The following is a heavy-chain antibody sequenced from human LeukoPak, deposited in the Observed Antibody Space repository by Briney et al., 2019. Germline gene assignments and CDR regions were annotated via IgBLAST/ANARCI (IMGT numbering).Heavy chain of an antibody. CDR2: IYYRGST. CDR1: GGSLSSYY. CDR3: ARDGGGKSRPFDY. D-gene: IGHD4-23*01. J-gene: IGHJ4*02. Sequence: SETLSLTCTVSGGSLSSYYWSWIRQPPGKGPEWIGNIYYRGSTNYNPSLKSRVTMSVDTSKNQFSLKVSSVTAADTAVYYCARDGGGKSRPFDYWGQGTPVTVSS. V-gene: IGHV4-59*01.